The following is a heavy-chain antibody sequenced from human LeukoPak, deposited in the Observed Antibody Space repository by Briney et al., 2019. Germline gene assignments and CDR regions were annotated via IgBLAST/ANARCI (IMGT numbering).Heavy chain of an antibody. Sequence: PGGSLRLSCAASGFTFSSYSMNWVRQAPGKGLEWVSSISSSSSYIYYADSVKGRFTISRDNAKNSLYLQMNSLRAEDTAVYYCASPYGNGPYHYYGMDVWGQGTTVTVSS. J-gene: IGHJ6*02. V-gene: IGHV3-21*01. D-gene: IGHD3-10*01. CDR1: GFTFSSYS. CDR3: ASPYGNGPYHYYGMDV. CDR2: ISSSSSYI.